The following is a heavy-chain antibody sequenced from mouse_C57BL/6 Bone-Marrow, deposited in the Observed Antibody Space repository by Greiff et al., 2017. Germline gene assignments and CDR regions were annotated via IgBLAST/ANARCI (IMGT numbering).Heavy chain of an antibody. CDR2: IYPRSGNT. Sequence: QVQLQQSGAELARPGASVKLSCKASGYTFTSYGISWVKQRTGPGLEWIGEIYPRSGNTYYNEKFKGKATLTADESSSTAYMVLRSLTSEDSAVYFCARSGPPWYFDVWGTGSTGTVSS. CDR1: GYTFTSYG. D-gene: IGHD3-1*01. CDR3: ARSGPPWYFDV. J-gene: IGHJ1*03. V-gene: IGHV1-81*01.